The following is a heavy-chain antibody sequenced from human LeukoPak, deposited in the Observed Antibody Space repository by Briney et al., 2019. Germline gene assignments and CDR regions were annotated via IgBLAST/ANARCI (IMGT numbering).Heavy chain of an antibody. D-gene: IGHD6-6*01. CDR3: ARHSIAARRLNYMDV. CDR1: GYSFTSYW. J-gene: IGHJ6*03. CDR2: IYPGDSDT. V-gene: IGHV5-51*01. Sequence: AGESLKISCKGSGYSFTSYWIGWVRQMPGKGLEGMGIIYPGDSDTRYSPSFQGQVTISADKSISTAYLQWSSLKASDTAMYYCARHSIAARRLNYMDVWGKGTTVTVSS.